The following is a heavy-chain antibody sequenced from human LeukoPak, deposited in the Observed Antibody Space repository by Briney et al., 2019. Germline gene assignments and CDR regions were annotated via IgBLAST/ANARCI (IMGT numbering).Heavy chain of an antibody. CDR2: ISSSSSYI. J-gene: IGHJ4*02. CDR3: ARYYYGSGSYPLH. D-gene: IGHD3-10*01. V-gene: IGHV3-21*01. CDR1: GFTFSSYS. Sequence: GGSLRLSCAASGFTFSSYSMNWVRQAPGKGLEWVSSISSSSSYIYYADSVKGRFTISRDNAKNSLYLQMNSLRAEDTAVYYCARYYYGSGSYPLHWGQGTLVTVSS.